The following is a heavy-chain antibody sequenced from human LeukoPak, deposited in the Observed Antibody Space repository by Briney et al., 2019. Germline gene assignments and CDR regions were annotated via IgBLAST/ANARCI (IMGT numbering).Heavy chain of an antibody. J-gene: IGHJ3*02. CDR3: AKDQRIGYYDYVWGSYRNRDAFDI. CDR2: ISGSGGST. CDR1: GSTFSSYA. Sequence: GGSLRLSCAASGSTFSSYAMSWVRQAPGKGLEWVSAISGSGGSTYYADSVKGRFTISRDNSKNTLYLQMNSLRAEDTAVYYCAKDQRIGYYDYVWGSYRNRDAFDIWGQGTMVTVSS. V-gene: IGHV3-23*01. D-gene: IGHD3-16*01.